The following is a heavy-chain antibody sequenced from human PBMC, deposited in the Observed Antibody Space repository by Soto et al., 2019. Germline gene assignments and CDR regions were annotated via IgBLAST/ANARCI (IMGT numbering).Heavy chain of an antibody. CDR3: ARDSYSGSYYGREDAFDI. V-gene: IGHV4-59*01. D-gene: IGHD1-26*01. Sequence: QVQLQESGPGLVKPSETLSLTCTVSGGSISSYYWSWIRQPPGKGLEWIGYIYYSGSTNYNPSLKSRVTISVDTSKNQFSLKLSSVTAADTAVYYCARDSYSGSYYGREDAFDIWGQGTMVTVSS. CDR1: GGSISSYY. J-gene: IGHJ3*02. CDR2: IYYSGST.